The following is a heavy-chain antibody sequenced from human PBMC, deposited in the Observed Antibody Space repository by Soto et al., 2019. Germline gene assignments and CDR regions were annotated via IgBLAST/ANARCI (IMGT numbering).Heavy chain of an antibody. D-gene: IGHD3-22*01. CDR2: IYHSGRT. CDR1: GASISSGDYY. J-gene: IGHJ4*02. CDR3: ARASSSAYWFAYFDY. V-gene: IGHV4-30-4*01. Sequence: GPGPFFSSETLSLTCTVSGASISSGDYYWSWIRQPPGKGLEWIGYIYHSGRTYYTPSLKSRLTIPVDTSKNQFSLRLNSVTAADTAVYYCARASSSAYWFAYFDYWGQGALVTVSS.